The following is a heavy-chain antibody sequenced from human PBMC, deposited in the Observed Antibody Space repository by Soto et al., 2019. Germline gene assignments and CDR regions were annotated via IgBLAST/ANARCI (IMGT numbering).Heavy chain of an antibody. CDR1: GFTFSSYD. D-gene: IGHD3-3*01. CDR3: ARGFRAYYDFWSGYLRPIDY. V-gene: IGHV3-13*01. Sequence: GWSLRLSCAASGFTFSSYDMHWVRQATGKGLEWVSAIGTAGDTYYPGSVKGRFTISRENAKNSLYLQMNSLRAGDTAVYYCARGFRAYYDFWSGYLRPIDYWGQGTLVTVSS. CDR2: IGTAGDT. J-gene: IGHJ4*02.